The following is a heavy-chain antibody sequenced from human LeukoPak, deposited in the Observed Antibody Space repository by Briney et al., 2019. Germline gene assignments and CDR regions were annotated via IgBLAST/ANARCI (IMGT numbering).Heavy chain of an antibody. CDR2: IWYEGSNK. CDR1: GFTFSSYG. Sequence: GGSLRLSCAASGFTFSSYGVHWVRQAPGKGREGVAVIWYEGSNKYYVDSVQGRFTISRDNSKHTLYLQMSSLRDEDRAMYYCARGDYYDSSGYYFPDAFDIWGQGTMVTVSS. V-gene: IGHV3-33*01. CDR3: ARGDYYDSSGYYFPDAFDI. D-gene: IGHD3-22*01. J-gene: IGHJ3*02.